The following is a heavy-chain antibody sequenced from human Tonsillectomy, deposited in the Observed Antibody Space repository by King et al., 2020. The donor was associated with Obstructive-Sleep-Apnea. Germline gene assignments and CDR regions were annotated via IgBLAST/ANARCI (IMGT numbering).Heavy chain of an antibody. Sequence: VQLVESGGVVVQPGGSLRLSCAASGFTFDDYTMHWVRQAPGKGLEWVSLISWDGGSTYYADSVKGRFTISRDNSKNSLYLQMNSLRTEDTALYYCAKEIDSSGWSYLIDYWGQGTLVTVSS. CDR3: AKEIDSSGWSYLIDY. CDR1: GFTFDDYT. V-gene: IGHV3-43*01. D-gene: IGHD6-19*01. J-gene: IGHJ4*02. CDR2: ISWDGGST.